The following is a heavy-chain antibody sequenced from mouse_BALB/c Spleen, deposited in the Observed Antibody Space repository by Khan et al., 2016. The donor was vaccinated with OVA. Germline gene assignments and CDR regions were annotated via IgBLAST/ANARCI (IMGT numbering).Heavy chain of an antibody. CDR2: ISYSGNT. Sequence: EVQLQESGPGLVKPSQSLSLTCTATGYSITSDYAWNWIRQFPGNKLEWMGFISYSGNTNYNPSFKSRISITLDTSKNQLFLQMDSVTTDDTATYYCARVYGEDFDYWGQGTTLTVSS. CDR3: ARVYGEDFDY. V-gene: IGHV3-2*02. J-gene: IGHJ2*01. CDR1: GYSITSDYA. D-gene: IGHD1-1*01.